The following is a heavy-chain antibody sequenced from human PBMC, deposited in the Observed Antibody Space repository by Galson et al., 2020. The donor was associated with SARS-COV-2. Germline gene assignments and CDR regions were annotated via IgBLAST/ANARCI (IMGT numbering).Heavy chain of an antibody. CDR2: INPNSGGT. CDR3: ARVGIAVAGAKIYYYYGMDV. CDR1: GYTFTGYY. V-gene: IGHV1-2*02. J-gene: IGHJ6*02. D-gene: IGHD6-19*01. Sequence: ASVKVSCKASGYTFTGYYMHWVRQAPGQGLEWMGWINPNSGGTNYAQKFQGRVTMTRDTSISTAYMELSRLRSDDTAVYYCARVGIAVAGAKIYYYYGMDVWGQGTTVTVSS.